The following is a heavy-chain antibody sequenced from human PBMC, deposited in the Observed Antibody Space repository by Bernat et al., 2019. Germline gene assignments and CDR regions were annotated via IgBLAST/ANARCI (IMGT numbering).Heavy chain of an antibody. CDR2: FSVSGGST. D-gene: IGHD4-17*01. Sequence: EVQLLESGGGLLQPGGSLRVSCATSGFIFSNYAMSWVRQAPGKGLEWVSAFSVSGGSTYSADSVRGRFTISRDNSKNTLFLQMNSLRDEDTAVYYCAKDGSLVAGDYDYFDYWGQGTLVTVSS. CDR1: GFIFSNYA. V-gene: IGHV3-23*01. J-gene: IGHJ4*02. CDR3: AKDGSLVAGDYDYFDY.